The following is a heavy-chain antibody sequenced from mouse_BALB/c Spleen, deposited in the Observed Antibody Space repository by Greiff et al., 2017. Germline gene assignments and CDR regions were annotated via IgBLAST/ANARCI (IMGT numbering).Heavy chain of an antibody. J-gene: IGHJ2*01. CDR3: ARHAFIAKVVADYFDY. V-gene: IGHV5-12-1*01. Sequence: EVHLVESGGGLVKPGGSLKLSCAASGFAFSSYDMSWVRQTPEKRLEWVAYISSGGGSTYYPDTVKGRFTISRDNAKNTLYLQMSSLKSEDTAMYYCARHAFIAKVVADYFDYWGQGTTLTVSA. CDR2: ISSGGGST. D-gene: IGHD1-1*01. CDR1: GFAFSSYD.